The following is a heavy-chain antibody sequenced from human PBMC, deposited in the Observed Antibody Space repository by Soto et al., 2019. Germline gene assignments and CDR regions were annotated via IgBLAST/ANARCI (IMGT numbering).Heavy chain of an antibody. J-gene: IGHJ4*02. Sequence: GGSLRLSCAASGFTFSSYGMHWVRQAPGKGLEWVAVIWYDGSNKYYADSVKGRFTISRDNSKNTLYLQMNSLRAEDTAVYYCAKDPRSGVLMVYITPYYFDYWGQGTLVTVSS. D-gene: IGHD2-8*01. CDR1: GFTFSSYG. V-gene: IGHV3-33*06. CDR2: IWYDGSNK. CDR3: AKDPRSGVLMVYITPYYFDY.